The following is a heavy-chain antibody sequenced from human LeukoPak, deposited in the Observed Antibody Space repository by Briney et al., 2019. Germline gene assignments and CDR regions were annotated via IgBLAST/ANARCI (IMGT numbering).Heavy chain of an antibody. D-gene: IGHD3-3*01. CDR2: IRYEGSNK. CDR1: GFTFSSYG. J-gene: IGHJ3*02. Sequence: PGGSLRLSCAASGFTFSSYGMQWVRQAPGKGGEGVAFIRYEGSNKYYADSVKGGFTISRDNCKNTLYLQMNSLRAEDTAVYYCAKDSITIFGVALDAFDIWGQGTMVTVSS. V-gene: IGHV3-30*02. CDR3: AKDSITIFGVALDAFDI.